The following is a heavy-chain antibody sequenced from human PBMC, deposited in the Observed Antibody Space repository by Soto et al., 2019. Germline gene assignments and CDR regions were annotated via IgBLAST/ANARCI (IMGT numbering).Heavy chain of an antibody. CDR3: AKEVVVVVAATGPFDY. Sequence: TGGSLRLSCAASGFTFSSYAMSWVRQAPGKGLEWVSAISGSGGSTYYADSVKGRFTISRDNSKNTLYLQMNSLRAEDTAVYYCAKEVVVVVAATGPFDYWGQGTLVTVSS. CDR2: ISGSGGST. J-gene: IGHJ4*02. V-gene: IGHV3-23*01. D-gene: IGHD2-15*01. CDR1: GFTFSSYA.